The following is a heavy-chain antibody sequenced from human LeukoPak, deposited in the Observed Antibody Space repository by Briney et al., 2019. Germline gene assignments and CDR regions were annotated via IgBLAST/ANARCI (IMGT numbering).Heavy chain of an antibody. Sequence: ASVKVSCKASGYTFTSYGFSWVRQAPGQGLEWMGWISAYNGNTNYAQKLQGRVTMTTDTSTSTAYMELRSLRSDDTAVYYCARRGITMVRGVISPLYYYYMDVWGKGTTVTVSS. CDR3: ARRGITMVRGVISPLYYYYMDV. CDR1: GYTFTSYG. CDR2: ISAYNGNT. J-gene: IGHJ6*03. V-gene: IGHV1-18*01. D-gene: IGHD3-10*01.